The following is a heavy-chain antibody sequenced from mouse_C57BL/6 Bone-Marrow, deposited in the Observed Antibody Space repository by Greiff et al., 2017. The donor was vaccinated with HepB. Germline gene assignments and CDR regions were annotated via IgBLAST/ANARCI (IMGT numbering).Heavy chain of an antibody. CDR1: GYTFTSYT. CDR2: INPSSGYT. D-gene: IGHD2-2*01. CDR3: AKWLCYYAMDY. Sequence: QVQLQQSGAELARPGASVKMSCKASGYTFTSYTMHWVKQRPGQGLEWIGYINPSSGYTKYNQKFKDKATLTADKSSSTAYMQLSSLTSEDSAVYYCAKWLCYYAMDYWGQGTSVTVSS. J-gene: IGHJ4*01. V-gene: IGHV1-4*01.